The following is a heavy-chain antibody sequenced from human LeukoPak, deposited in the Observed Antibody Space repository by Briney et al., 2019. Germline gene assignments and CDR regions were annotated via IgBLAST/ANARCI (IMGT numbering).Heavy chain of an antibody. J-gene: IGHJ4*02. CDR3: SRGLHDYGDSNYYFDQ. V-gene: IGHV1-69*04. CDR1: GGTFSSYA. D-gene: IGHD4-17*01. CDR2: IIPILGIA. Sequence: SVKVSCKASGGTFSSYATSWVRQAPGQGLEWMGRIIPILGIANYAQKSQGGVTITADKSTSTAYMELSSLRSEDTAVYYCSRGLHDYGDSNYYFDQWGRGTQVTVSS.